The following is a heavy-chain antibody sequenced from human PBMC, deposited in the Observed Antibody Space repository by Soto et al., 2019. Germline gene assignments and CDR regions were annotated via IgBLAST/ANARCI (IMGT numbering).Heavy chain of an antibody. CDR3: ARGEEVRYFDWLFEMAYYFDY. Sequence: ASVKVSCKASGYTFTSYGISWVRQAPGQGLEWMGWISAYNGNTNYAQKLQGRVTMTTDTSTSTAYMELRSLRSDDTAVYYCARGEEVRYFDWLFEMAYYFDYWGQRTLVPVSS. CDR2: ISAYNGNT. V-gene: IGHV1-18*01. CDR1: GYTFTSYG. J-gene: IGHJ4*02. D-gene: IGHD3-9*01.